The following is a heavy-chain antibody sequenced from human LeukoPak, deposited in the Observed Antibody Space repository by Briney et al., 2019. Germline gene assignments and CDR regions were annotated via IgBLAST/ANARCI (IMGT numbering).Heavy chain of an antibody. CDR1: GFGINTYW. J-gene: IGHJ4*02. D-gene: IGHD1-26*01. Sequence: GGSLRLSCAASGFGINTYWMLWVRQVPGKGPVWVSRIDSDGIITTYADSAKGRFTMSRDNAKNTVYLQMNSLRDEDTAVYYCARDKDGPGASIDYWGQGTLVTVSS. V-gene: IGHV3-74*01. CDR2: IDSDGIIT. CDR3: ARDKDGPGASIDY.